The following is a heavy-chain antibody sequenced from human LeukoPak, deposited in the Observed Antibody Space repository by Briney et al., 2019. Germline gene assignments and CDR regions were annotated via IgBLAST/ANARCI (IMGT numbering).Heavy chain of an antibody. CDR1: GFTFDDCG. Sequence: GGSLRLSCAASGFTFDDCGMSWVRQAPGKGLEWVSGINWNGGSTGYADSVKGRFTISRDNAKNSLYLQMNSLRAEDTALYYCARDSYCSSTSCYSYWGQGTLVTVSS. CDR2: INWNGGST. V-gene: IGHV3-20*04. D-gene: IGHD2-2*01. CDR3: ARDSYCSSTSCYSY. J-gene: IGHJ4*02.